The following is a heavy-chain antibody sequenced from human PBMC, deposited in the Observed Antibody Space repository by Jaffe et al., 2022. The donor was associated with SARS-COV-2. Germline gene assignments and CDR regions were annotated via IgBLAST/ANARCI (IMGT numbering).Heavy chain of an antibody. Sequence: QVQLQESGPGLVKPSETLSLICNVSGGSISNYYWSWLRQAPGKGLEWIGYVYFTGGTNYNPSLKSRVTLAVDTSRNQFSLSLRSVTAADTAVYYCAGSNRFYFDLWGRGALVAVSS. CDR2: VYFTGGT. D-gene: IGHD3-16*02. V-gene: IGHV4-59*01. CDR1: GGSISNYY. J-gene: IGHJ2*01. CDR3: AGSNRFYFDL.